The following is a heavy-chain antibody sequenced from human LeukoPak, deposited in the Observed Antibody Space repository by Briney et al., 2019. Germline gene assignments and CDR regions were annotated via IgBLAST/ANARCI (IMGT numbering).Heavy chain of an antibody. V-gene: IGHV1-18*04. J-gene: IGHJ4*02. Sequence: VASVKVSCKASGYTFTSYGISWVRQAPGQGLEWMGWISAYNGNTNYAQKLQGRVTMTTDTSTSTAYMELRSLRSDDTAVYYCASSHRIPHRSSTSCQSSGFDYWGQGTLVTVSS. CDR3: ASSHRIPHRSSTSCQSSGFDY. CDR2: ISAYNGNT. CDR1: GYTFTSYG. D-gene: IGHD2-2*01.